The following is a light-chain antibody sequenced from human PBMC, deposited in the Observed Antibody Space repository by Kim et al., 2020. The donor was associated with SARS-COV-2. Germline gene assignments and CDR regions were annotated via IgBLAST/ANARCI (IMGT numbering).Light chain of an antibody. J-gene: IGLJ1*01. Sequence: AMGQTVRSTGQGDSLRNSYASWYQQKPGQAPILVLYGKNSRPSGIPDRFSGSNSGNTASLTITGAQAEDEADYYCYSRASNGIHFVFATGTKVTVL. CDR3: YSRASNGIHFV. CDR2: GKN. CDR1: SLRNSY. V-gene: IGLV3-19*01.